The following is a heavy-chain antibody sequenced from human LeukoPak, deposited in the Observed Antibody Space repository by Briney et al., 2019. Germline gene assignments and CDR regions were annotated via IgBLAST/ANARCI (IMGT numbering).Heavy chain of an antibody. Sequence: PGGSLRLSCAASGFTFSSYTMNWVRLAPGKGLEWVSSISTGSSYIYYADSVKGRFTISGDNAKNSLYLQMNSPRAEDTAVYYCARDRICSGGSCYSHWFDPWGQGTLVTVSS. CDR2: ISTGSSYI. V-gene: IGHV3-21*01. CDR1: GFTFSSYT. J-gene: IGHJ5*02. CDR3: ARDRICSGGSCYSHWFDP. D-gene: IGHD2-15*01.